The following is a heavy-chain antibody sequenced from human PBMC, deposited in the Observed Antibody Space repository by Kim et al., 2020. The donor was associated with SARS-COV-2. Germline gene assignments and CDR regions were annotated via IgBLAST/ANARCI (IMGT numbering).Heavy chain of an antibody. D-gene: IGHD1-26*01. Sequence: GGSLRLSCAASGFTFSSYSMNWVRQAPGKGLEWVSSISSSSSYIYYADSVKGRFTISRDNAKNSLYLQMNSLRAEDTAVYYCARDYGFEVGASDYWGQGTLVTVSS. J-gene: IGHJ4*02. CDR3: ARDYGFEVGASDY. V-gene: IGHV3-21*01. CDR2: ISSSSSYI. CDR1: GFTFSSYS.